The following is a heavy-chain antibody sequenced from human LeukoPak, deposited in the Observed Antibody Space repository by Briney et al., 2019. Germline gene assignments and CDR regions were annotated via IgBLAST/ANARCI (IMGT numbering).Heavy chain of an antibody. V-gene: IGHV4-4*07. D-gene: IGHD2-2*01. CDR1: GGSISSYY. CDR3: ARGVSPGIVVVPAAIDYYYHMDV. CDR2: IYTSGST. Sequence: PSETLSLTCTVSGGSISSYYWSWIRQPAGKGLEWIGRIYTSGSTNYNPSLKSRVTMSVDTSKNQFSLKLSSVTAADTAVYYCARGVSPGIVVVPAAIDYYYHMDVWGKGTTVTVSS. J-gene: IGHJ6*03.